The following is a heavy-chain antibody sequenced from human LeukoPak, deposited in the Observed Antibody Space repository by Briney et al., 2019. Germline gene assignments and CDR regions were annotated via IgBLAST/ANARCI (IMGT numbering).Heavy chain of an antibody. J-gene: IGHJ6*03. CDR1: GDIFNSYS. D-gene: IGHD1-26*01. CDR3: ARVGRSRGSLPNSYYYMDV. Sequence: SVKVSCKASGDIFNSYSISWVRQAPGQGLEWMGGIIPIFGSADYAQKFQGRVTITTDQSTSTAYMELSSLSSEDTAVYYCARVGRSRGSLPNSYYYMDVWGKGTTVTVSS. CDR2: IIPIFGSA. V-gene: IGHV1-69*05.